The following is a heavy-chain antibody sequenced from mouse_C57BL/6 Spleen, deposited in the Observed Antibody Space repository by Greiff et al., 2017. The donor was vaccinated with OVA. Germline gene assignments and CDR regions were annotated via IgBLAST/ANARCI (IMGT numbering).Heavy chain of an antibody. CDR2: INPNNGGT. Sequence: VQLQQSGPELVKPGASVKIPCKASGYTFTDYNMDWVKQSHGKSLEWIGDINPNNGGTIYNQKFKGKATLTVDKSSSTAYMELRSLTSEDTAVYYCARADGSSFWFAYWGQGTLVTVSA. CDR1: GYTFTDYN. V-gene: IGHV1-18*01. D-gene: IGHD1-1*01. CDR3: ARADGSSFWFAY. J-gene: IGHJ3*01.